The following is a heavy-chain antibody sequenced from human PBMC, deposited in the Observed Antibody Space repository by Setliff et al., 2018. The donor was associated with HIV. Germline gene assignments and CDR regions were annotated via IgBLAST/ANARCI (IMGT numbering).Heavy chain of an antibody. J-gene: IGHJ3*01. V-gene: IGHV4-61*10. Sequence: SETLSLTCTVSGGSISSGSYYWSWIRQPAGKGLEWIGYIYSSGSTNYNPSLKSRVTISVDTSKNLFALNLTSVTAADTAVYYCARNPCRGCSCPDAFDFWGQGTMVTVSS. CDR1: GGSISSGSYY. CDR3: ARNPCRGCSCPDAFDF. CDR2: IYSSGST. D-gene: IGHD2-15*01.